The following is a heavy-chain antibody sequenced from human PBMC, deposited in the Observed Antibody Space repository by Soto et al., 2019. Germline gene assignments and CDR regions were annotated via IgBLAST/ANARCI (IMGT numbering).Heavy chain of an antibody. J-gene: IGHJ4*01. CDR2: IKNKNDGGTT. V-gene: IGHV3-15*07. D-gene: IGHD3-10*01. CDR3: TGLWFGEIYNY. Sequence: DVELVESGGGLVKPGGSLTLSCAASGFSFKNAWMNWVRQAPGEGLEWVGRIKNKNDGGTTDYAAFVKGRFTISRDASENTLYLHMNGLKTEDTGVYFCTGLWFGEIYNYWGQGSLVTVSS. CDR1: GFSFKNAW.